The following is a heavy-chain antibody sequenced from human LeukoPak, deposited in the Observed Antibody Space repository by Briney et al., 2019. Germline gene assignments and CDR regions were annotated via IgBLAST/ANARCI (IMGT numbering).Heavy chain of an antibody. J-gene: IGHJ4*02. D-gene: IGHD4-23*01. Sequence: SWIRQPPGKGLEWVANIKQDGSEKYYVDSVKGRFTISRDNAKNSLYLQMNSLRAENTAVYYCARGGTTVVTRPFDYWGQGTLVTVSS. V-gene: IGHV3-7*01. CDR3: ARGGTTVVTRPFDY. CDR2: IKQDGSEK.